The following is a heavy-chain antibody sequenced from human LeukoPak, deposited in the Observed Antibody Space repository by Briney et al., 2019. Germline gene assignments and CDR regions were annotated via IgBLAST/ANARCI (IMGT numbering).Heavy chain of an antibody. CDR3: AKSHSSGWYGPDY. V-gene: IGHV3-30*18. J-gene: IGHJ4*02. CDR2: ILYDGSNK. D-gene: IGHD6-19*01. Sequence: PGRSLRLSCAASGFTFSSYGMHWVRQAPGKGLEWVAVILYDGSNKYYADSVKGRFTISRDNSKNTLYLQMNSLRAEDTAVYYCAKSHSSGWYGPDYWGQGTLVTVSS. CDR1: GFTFSSYG.